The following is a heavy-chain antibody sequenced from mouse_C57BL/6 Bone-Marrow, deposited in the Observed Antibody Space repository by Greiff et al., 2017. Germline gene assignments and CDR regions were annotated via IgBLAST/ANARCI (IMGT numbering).Heavy chain of an antibody. CDR1: GFSLSTSGMG. V-gene: IGHV8-12*01. CDR3: ARSREGNYYSYYAMDY. J-gene: IGHJ4*01. D-gene: IGHD2-1*01. Sequence: QVTLKVSGPGILQSSQTLSLTCSFSGFSLSTSGMGVSWIRQPSGKGLQLLAHIYWDADKRYNPSLKSRLTISKDTSRNQVFLMITSVDTADTATSYCARSREGNYYSYYAMDYWGQGTSVTVSS. CDR2: IYWDADK.